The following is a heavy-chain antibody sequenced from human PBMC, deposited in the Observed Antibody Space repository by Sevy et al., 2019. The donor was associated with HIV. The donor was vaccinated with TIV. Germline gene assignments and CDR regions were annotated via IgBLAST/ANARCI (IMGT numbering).Heavy chain of an antibody. CDR3: TTKHGFWSGYYYFDY. CDR1: GLTFNNAW. D-gene: IGHD3-3*01. V-gene: IGHV3-15*01. Sequence: GGSLRLSCAASGLTFNNAWMTWVRQAPGMGLEWVGRIKSKTDGGTTGHAAPVKSRFTISRDDSKNTLYLQMNSLKTEDTAVYYCTTKHGFWSGYYYFDYWGQGTLVTVSS. J-gene: IGHJ4*02. CDR2: IKSKTDGGTT.